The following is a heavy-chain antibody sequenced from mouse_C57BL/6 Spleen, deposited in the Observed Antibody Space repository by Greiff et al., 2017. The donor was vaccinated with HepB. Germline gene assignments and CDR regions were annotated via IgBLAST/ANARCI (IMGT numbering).Heavy chain of an antibody. Sequence: EVQRVESGGGLVQPGGSLSLSCAASGFTFTDYYMSWVRQPPGKALEWLGFIRNKANGYTTEYSASVKGRFTISRDNSQSILYLQMNALRAEDSATYYCASPSIYYYGSSGYWYFDVWGTGTTVTVSS. CDR1: GFTFTDYY. J-gene: IGHJ1*03. CDR3: ASPSIYYYGSSGYWYFDV. D-gene: IGHD1-1*01. CDR2: IRNKANGYTT. V-gene: IGHV7-3*01.